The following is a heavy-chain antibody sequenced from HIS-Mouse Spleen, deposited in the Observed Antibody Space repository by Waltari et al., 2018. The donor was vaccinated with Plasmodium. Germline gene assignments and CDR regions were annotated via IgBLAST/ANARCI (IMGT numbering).Heavy chain of an antibody. J-gene: IGHJ4*02. Sequence: QGQLQESGPGVVKPSETLSLTCTVPGGSISSYYWSWIRQPPGKELEGIGYIYYSGSTNYNPSLKSRVTISVDTSKYQFSLKLSSVTAADTAVYYCARLRYSYGYFDYWGQGTLVTVSS. CDR1: GGSISSYY. D-gene: IGHD5-18*01. CDR2: IYYSGST. CDR3: ARLRYSYGYFDY. V-gene: IGHV4-59*08.